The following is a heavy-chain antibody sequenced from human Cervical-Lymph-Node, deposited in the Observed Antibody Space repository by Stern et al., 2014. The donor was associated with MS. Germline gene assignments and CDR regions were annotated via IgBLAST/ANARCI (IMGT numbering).Heavy chain of an antibody. CDR1: GGSISSYY. D-gene: IGHD5-18*01. CDR2: IYYSGST. CDR3: ARKNGSLYSPYYFDY. V-gene: IGHV4-59*01. Sequence: QVQLQESGPGLVKPSETLSLTCTVSGGSISSYYWSWIRQPPGKGLEWIGDIYYSGSTNYNPSLKSRVTISVDTSKNQFSLKLSSVTAADTAVYYCARKNGSLYSPYYFDYWGQGTLVTVSS. J-gene: IGHJ4*02.